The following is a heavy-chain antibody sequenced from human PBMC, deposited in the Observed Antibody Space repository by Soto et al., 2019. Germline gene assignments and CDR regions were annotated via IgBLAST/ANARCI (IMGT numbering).Heavy chain of an antibody. Sequence: SQTLSLTCAISGDSVSSNSAAWNWIRQSPSRGLEWLGRTYYRSKWYNDYAVSVKSRITINPDTSKNQFSLQLKSVTPEDTAVYYCARDLSTPGYSSSWYFDYWGQGTLVTVSS. CDR3: ARDLSTPGYSSSWYFDY. D-gene: IGHD6-13*01. J-gene: IGHJ4*02. CDR1: GDSVSSNSAA. V-gene: IGHV6-1*01. CDR2: TYYRSKWYN.